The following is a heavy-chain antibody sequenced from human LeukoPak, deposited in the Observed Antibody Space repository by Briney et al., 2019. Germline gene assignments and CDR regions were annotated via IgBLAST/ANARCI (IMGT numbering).Heavy chain of an antibody. Sequence: GGSLRLSCAASGFTFSRNSMNWVRQAPGKGLEWVSSISTSSSYRYYADSVKGRFTISRDNAKNSLYLQMNSLRAEDTAMYYCARGWNSDYFDYWGQGTLVTVSS. CDR1: GFTFSRNS. J-gene: IGHJ4*02. CDR3: ARGWNSDYFDY. D-gene: IGHD1-7*01. CDR2: ISTSSSYR. V-gene: IGHV3-21*01.